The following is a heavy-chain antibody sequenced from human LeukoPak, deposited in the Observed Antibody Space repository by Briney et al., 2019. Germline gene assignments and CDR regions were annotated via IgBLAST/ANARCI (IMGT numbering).Heavy chain of an antibody. CDR3: ARSDMTLDY. J-gene: IGHJ4*02. V-gene: IGHV3-53*01. D-gene: IGHD2-21*02. Sequence: GGSLRLSCAASGFTSSSYWMSWVRQAPGKGLEWVSVIYSGGSTYYADSVKGRFTISRDNSKNTLYLQMNSLRAEDTAVYYCARSDMTLDYWGQGTLVTVSS. CDR2: IYSGGST. CDR1: GFTSSSYW.